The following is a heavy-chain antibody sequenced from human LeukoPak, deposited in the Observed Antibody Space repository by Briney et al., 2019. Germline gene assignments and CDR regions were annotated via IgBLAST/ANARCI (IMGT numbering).Heavy chain of an antibody. J-gene: IGHJ4*02. V-gene: IGHV3-23*01. CDR1: GFTFSDYS. CDR2: ISGRSGAI. Sequence: PGGSLSLPCAASGFTFSDYSMAWVRQAPGKGLEWVSVISGRSGAIFYADSVKGRFTISRDNSNNILHLQVSSLRAEDTAVYYCTREGDRGVLVAVSFDFWGQGTVVAVSS. CDR3: TREGDRGVLVAVSFDF. D-gene: IGHD2-8*02.